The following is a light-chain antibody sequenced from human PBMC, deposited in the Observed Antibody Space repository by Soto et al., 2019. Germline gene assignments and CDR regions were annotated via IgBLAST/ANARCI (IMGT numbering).Light chain of an antibody. CDR2: GAF. CDR3: QQRNIWTPVT. J-gene: IGKJ5*01. V-gene: IGKV3-11*01. Sequence: PGERATLSCRASPSVTNYLAWYQQKPGQPPRLLIYGAFNSEAGIPARFSGSGSGTDFTLTIRSLEPEDSAVYYCQQRNIWTPVTFGQGTRLEI. CDR1: PSVTNY.